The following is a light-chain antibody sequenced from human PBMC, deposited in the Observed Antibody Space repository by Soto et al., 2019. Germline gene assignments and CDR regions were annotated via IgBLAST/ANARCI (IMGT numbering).Light chain of an antibody. CDR1: SSDVGGYNY. J-gene: IGLJ1*01. Sequence: QSVLTQPPSASGSPGQSVTISCTGTSSDVGGYNYVSWYQQHPGKAPKVMIYDVNKRPSGVPDRFSGSKSGNTASLTVSGLQAEDEADYYCSSHAGSENPFVFGTGTKLTVL. CDR2: DVN. CDR3: SSHAGSENPFV. V-gene: IGLV2-8*01.